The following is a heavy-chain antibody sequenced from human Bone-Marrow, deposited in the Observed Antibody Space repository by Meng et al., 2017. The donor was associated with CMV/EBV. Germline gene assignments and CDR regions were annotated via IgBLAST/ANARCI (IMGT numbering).Heavy chain of an antibody. D-gene: IGHD2-2*01. CDR3: ARYIVVVPAARRIDAFDI. J-gene: IGHJ3*02. CDR2: ISSSGSTI. V-gene: IGHV3-11*01. Sequence: GGSLRLSCAASGFTFSDYYMSWIRQAPGKGLEWVSYISSSGSTIYYADSVKGRFTISRDNAKNSLYLQMNSLRAEDTAVYYCARYIVVVPAARRIDAFDIWGQGTMVTVSS. CDR1: GFTFSDYY.